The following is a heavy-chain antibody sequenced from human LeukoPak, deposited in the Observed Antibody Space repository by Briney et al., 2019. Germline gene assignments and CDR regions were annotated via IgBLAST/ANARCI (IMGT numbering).Heavy chain of an antibody. CDR3: ARDRVRTNYYGMDV. CDR1: GFTFSDYY. CDR2: ISSSGSTI. Sequence: GGSLRLSCAASGFTFSDYYMSWIRQAPGKGVEWVSYISSSGSTIYYADSVKGRFTISRDNAKNSLYLQMNSLRAEDTAVYYCARDRVRTNYYGMDVWGQGTTVTVSS. J-gene: IGHJ6*02. D-gene: IGHD1-1*01. V-gene: IGHV3-11*01.